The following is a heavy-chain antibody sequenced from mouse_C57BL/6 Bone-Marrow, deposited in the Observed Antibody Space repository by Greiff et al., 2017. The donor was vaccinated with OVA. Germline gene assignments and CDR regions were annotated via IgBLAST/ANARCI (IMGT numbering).Heavy chain of an antibody. V-gene: IGHV1-63*01. J-gene: IGHJ2*01. D-gene: IGHD1-1*01. CDR3: ARLNYYGSSPFDY. CDR1: GYTFTNYW. CDR2: LYPGGGYT. Sequence: QVHVKQSGAELVRPGTSVKMSCKASGYTFTNYWIGWAKQRPGHGLEWIGDLYPGGGYTNYNEKFKGKATLTADKSSSTAYMQFSSLTSEDSAIYYCARLNYYGSSPFDYWGQGTTLTVSS.